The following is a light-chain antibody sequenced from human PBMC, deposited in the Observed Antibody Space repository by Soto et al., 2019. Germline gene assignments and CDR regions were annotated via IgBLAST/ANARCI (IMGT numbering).Light chain of an antibody. CDR2: EVS. Sequence: QSALTQPASLSGSPGQSITISCTGTSSDVGGYNYVSWYQQHPGKAPKLMIYEVSNRPSGVSNRFSGSKSGNTASLTISGLQAEDEADYYCSSYTSSSTPYVFGTGTKVTV. V-gene: IGLV2-14*01. J-gene: IGLJ1*01. CDR3: SSYTSSSTPYV. CDR1: SSDVGGYNY.